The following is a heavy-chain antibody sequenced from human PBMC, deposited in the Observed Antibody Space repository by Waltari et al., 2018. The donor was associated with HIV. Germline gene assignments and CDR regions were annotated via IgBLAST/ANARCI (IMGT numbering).Heavy chain of an antibody. CDR1: GLPFRSYW. V-gene: IGHV3-74*01. J-gene: IGHJ4*02. D-gene: IGHD3-16*01. Sequence: VQLVESGGGLVQPGGALRLSCSAYGLPFRSYWRPWVRQAPGKGLVWVSRINSDGSSTNYADSVKGRFTISRDNAKNTVYLQMNSLRAEDTALYYCASLYNYVWGSPPPFDYWGQGTLVTVSS. CDR3: ASLYNYVWGSPPPFDY. CDR2: INSDGSST.